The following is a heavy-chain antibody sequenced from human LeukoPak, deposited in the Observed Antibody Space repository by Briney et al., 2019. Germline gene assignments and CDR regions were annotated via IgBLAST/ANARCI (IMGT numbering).Heavy chain of an antibody. CDR2: TYHRSKWYS. CDR3: ARTTEHFDY. J-gene: IGHJ4*02. Sequence: PQTSSLTCAISGDSVSSNSAAWNGIRQSPSRGLEWLGRTYHRSKWYSESAVSLKGRITINPDTSQNQFSLQLNSVAPEDTAVYYCARTTEHFDYWVQGTLDTVPS. V-gene: IGHV6-1*01. D-gene: IGHD2/OR15-2a*01. CDR1: GDSVSSNSAA.